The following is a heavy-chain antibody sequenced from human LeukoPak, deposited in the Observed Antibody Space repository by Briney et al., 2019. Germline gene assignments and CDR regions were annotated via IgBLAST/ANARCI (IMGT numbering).Heavy chain of an antibody. D-gene: IGHD2-15*01. V-gene: IGHV3-21*01. CDR3: ARGYCSGGSCWDYFDY. CDR1: GFTFSSCS. CDR2: ISSSSSYI. Sequence: GGSLRLSCAASGFTFSSCSMNWVRQAPGKGLEWVSSISSSSSYIYYADSVKGRFTISRDNAKNSLYLQMNSLRAEDTAVYYCARGYCSGGSCWDYFDYWGKGTLVTVSS. J-gene: IGHJ4*02.